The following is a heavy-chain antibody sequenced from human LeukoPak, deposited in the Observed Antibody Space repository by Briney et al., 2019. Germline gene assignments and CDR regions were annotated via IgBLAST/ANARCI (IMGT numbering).Heavy chain of an antibody. CDR3: ARGTRYYYDSSVYYEGDAFDI. V-gene: IGHV1-2*02. Sequence: ASVKVSCKASGYTFTDYYIHCVRQAPGQGLEWMGWINPNSGGTNLAQNFQGRVTMTRDTSISTAYMELSRLRSDDTAVYYCARGTRYYYDSSVYYEGDAFDIWGQGTMVTVSS. J-gene: IGHJ3*02. CDR2: INPNSGGT. D-gene: IGHD3-22*01. CDR1: GYTFTDYY.